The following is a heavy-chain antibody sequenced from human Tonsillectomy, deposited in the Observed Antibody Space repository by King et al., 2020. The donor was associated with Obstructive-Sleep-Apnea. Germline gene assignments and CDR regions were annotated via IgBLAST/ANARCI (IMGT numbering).Heavy chain of an antibody. D-gene: IGHD1-7*01. Sequence: EVQLVESGAEVKKPGESLRISCKGSGYSFTSYWISWVRQMPGKGLEWMGRIDPSDSYTNYSPSFQGHVTISADKSISTAYLRWSSLKASDTAMYYCASPLGVTGTTRSGGMDVWGQGTTVTVSS. CDR1: GYSFTSYW. CDR2: IDPSDSYT. CDR3: ASPLGVTGTTRSGGMDV. V-gene: IGHV5-10-1*01. J-gene: IGHJ6*02.